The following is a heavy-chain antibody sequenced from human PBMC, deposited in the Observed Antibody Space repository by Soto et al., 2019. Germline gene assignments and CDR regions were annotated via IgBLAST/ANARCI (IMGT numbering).Heavy chain of an antibody. V-gene: IGHV2-26*01. D-gene: IGHD6-19*01. Sequence: QVTLKESGPVLVKPTETLTLTCTVSGFSLSNARMGVRWIRQPTVKALEWLAHIYSNDEKSYSTSLKSSLTSSKDTSKSQVVLTMTNMDPVDTATYDCERTSSGWYVPLDYWGQGTLVTVSA. CDR3: ERTSSGWYVPLDY. J-gene: IGHJ4*02. CDR2: IYSNDEK. CDR1: GFSLSNARMG.